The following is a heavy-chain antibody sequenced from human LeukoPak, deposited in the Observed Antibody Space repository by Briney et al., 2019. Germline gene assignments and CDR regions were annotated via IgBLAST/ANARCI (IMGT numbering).Heavy chain of an antibody. J-gene: IGHJ4*02. CDR3: ARSRDGYNDNFDY. Sequence: SLRLSCAASGFTFDDYAMHWVRQAPGKGLEWVSGISWNSGSIGYADSVKGRFTISRDNAKNSLYLQMNSLRAEDTALYYCARSRDGYNDNFDYWGQGTLVTVSS. V-gene: IGHV3-9*01. CDR2: ISWNSGSI. D-gene: IGHD5-24*01. CDR1: GFTFDDYA.